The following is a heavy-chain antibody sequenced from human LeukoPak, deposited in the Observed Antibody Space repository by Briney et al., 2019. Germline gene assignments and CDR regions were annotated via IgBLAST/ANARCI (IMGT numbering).Heavy chain of an antibody. Sequence: PGGSLRLSCAASGFIFSSYTMNWVRQAPGEGLEWVSSISDTSSYIYYADSLEGRFTISRDNAKSSLFLQMNSLRAEDTAVYYCAREPFQLWTRIDYWGQGTLVTVSS. CDR1: GFIFSSYT. D-gene: IGHD5-18*01. CDR2: ISDTSSYI. CDR3: AREPFQLWTRIDY. V-gene: IGHV3-21*01. J-gene: IGHJ4*02.